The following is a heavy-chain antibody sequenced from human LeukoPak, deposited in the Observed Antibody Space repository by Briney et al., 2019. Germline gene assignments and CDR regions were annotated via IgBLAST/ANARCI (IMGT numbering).Heavy chain of an antibody. CDR1: GGTIRRYY. CDR3: ARHESAVGALFY. V-gene: IGHV4-59*08. Sequence: PSETLSLTCTVSGGTIRRYYWSRIRESPGKGLEWIGYIYSSGSTNSNPSLKSRVTISVDTSRNQFSLNLRSVTAADTAVYYCARHESAVGALFYWGQGTLVTVSS. CDR2: IYSSGST. J-gene: IGHJ4*02. D-gene: IGHD1-26*01.